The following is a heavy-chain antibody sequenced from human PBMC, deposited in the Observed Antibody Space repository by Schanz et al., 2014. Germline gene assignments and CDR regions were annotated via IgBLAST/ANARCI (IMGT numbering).Heavy chain of an antibody. J-gene: IGHJ4*02. CDR3: ARGYGDSPPDF. V-gene: IGHV1-69*09. CDR2: IIPILGIA. Sequence: QVQLVQSGAEVKKPGASVKVSCKASGYTFNNYTYVMIWVRQAPGQGLEWMGRIIPILGIANYAQKFQGRVTITADRSTSTAYMELSSLRSEDTAVYYCARGYGDSPPDFWGQGTLVTVSS. CDR1: GYTFNNYT. D-gene: IGHD4-17*01.